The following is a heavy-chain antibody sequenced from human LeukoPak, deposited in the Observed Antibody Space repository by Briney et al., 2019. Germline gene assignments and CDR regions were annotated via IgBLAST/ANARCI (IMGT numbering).Heavy chain of an antibody. Sequence: GGSLRLSCTPSGFTFGDYAMSWVRQAPGKGLEWVGFIRSKAFGATTEYAASVKGRFTVSRDDSKSIAYLQMNSLKTEDTAVYYCTRGPPGLTVTYFQHWGQGTLVTVSS. D-gene: IGHD4-11*01. J-gene: IGHJ1*01. CDR3: TRGPPGLTVTYFQH. CDR1: GFTFGDYA. V-gene: IGHV3-49*04. CDR2: IRSKAFGATT.